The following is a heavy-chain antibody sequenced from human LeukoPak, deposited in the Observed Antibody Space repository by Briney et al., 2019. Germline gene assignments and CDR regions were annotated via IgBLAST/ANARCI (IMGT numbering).Heavy chain of an antibody. CDR1: GFTFSSYA. V-gene: IGHV3-23*01. Sequence: PGGSLRLSCAASGFTFSSYAMSWVRQAPGKGLEWVSAIGSSGGSTYYADSVKGRFTISRDNSKNTLYPQMNSLRAEDTAFYYCANSITMVRGIIIFWPFDYWGQGTLVTVSS. J-gene: IGHJ4*02. D-gene: IGHD3-10*01. CDR2: IGSSGGST. CDR3: ANSITMVRGIIIFWPFDY.